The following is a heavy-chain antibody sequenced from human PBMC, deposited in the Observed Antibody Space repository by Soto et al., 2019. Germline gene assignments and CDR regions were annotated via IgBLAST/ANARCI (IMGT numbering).Heavy chain of an antibody. Sequence: SVKVSCKASGGTFSSYAISWVRQAPGQGLEWMGGIIPIFGTANYAQKFQGRVTITADESTSTAYMELSSLRSEDTAVYYCARDLGWYHSPYYYYYGMDVCGQRTTVTVSS. V-gene: IGHV1-69*13. J-gene: IGHJ6*02. CDR1: GGTFSSYA. CDR2: IIPIFGTA. CDR3: ARDLGWYHSPYYYYYGMDV. D-gene: IGHD6-19*01.